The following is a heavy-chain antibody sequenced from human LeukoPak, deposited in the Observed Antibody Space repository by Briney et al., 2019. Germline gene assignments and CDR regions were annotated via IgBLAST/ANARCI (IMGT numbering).Heavy chain of an antibody. J-gene: IGHJ3*02. CDR3: ARGRTHRYNWNTRNTDAFDI. Sequence: ASVKVSCKASGYTFTDYYMHWVRQAPGQGLEWMGWISAYNGNTKYAQKLQGRVTMTTDTSTSTAYMELRSLRSDDTAVYYCARGRTHRYNWNTRNTDAFDIWGQGTMVTVSS. D-gene: IGHD1-1*01. V-gene: IGHV1-18*04. CDR2: ISAYNGNT. CDR1: GYTFTDYY.